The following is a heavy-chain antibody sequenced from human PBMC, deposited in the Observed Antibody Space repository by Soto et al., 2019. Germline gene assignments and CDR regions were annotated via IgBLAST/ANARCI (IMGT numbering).Heavy chain of an antibody. J-gene: IGHJ5*02. Sequence: PPEPLSPTCTVSGGSISSGDYYWSWIRQPPGKGLEWIGYIYYSGSTYYNPSLKSRVTISVDTSKNQFSLKLSSVTAADTAVYYCARDNSGDYYDSSAYIDPWGQGTLVTVS. V-gene: IGHV4-30-4*01. D-gene: IGHD3-22*01. CDR1: GGSISSGDYY. CDR2: IYYSGST. CDR3: ARDNSGDYYDSSAYIDP.